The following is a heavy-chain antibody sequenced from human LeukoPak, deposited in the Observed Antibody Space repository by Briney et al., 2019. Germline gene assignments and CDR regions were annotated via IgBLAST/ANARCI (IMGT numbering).Heavy chain of an antibody. CDR2: INPSGGST. D-gene: IGHD6-19*01. CDR1: GYTFTSYY. J-gene: IGHJ3*02. Sequence: ASVKVSCKASGYTFTSYYMHWVRPAPGQGLAWMGIINPSGGSTSYAQKFQGRVTMTRDTSTSTVYMELSSLRSEDTAVYYCARGIAVADDAFDIWGQGTMVTVSS. V-gene: IGHV1-46*01. CDR3: ARGIAVADDAFDI.